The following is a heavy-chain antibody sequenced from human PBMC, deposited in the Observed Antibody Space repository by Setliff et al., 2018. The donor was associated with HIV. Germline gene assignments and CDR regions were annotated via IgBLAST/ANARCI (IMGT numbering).Heavy chain of an antibody. V-gene: IGHV4-4*09. CDR2: IYTSGST. CDR1: GGSISSYY. D-gene: IGHD3-22*01. CDR3: ARGLSFYDPGGFDY. Sequence: SETLSLTCTVSGGSISSYYWSWIRQPPGKGLEWIGYIYTSGSTNYNPSLKSRVTISVDTSKNQFSLKLSSVTAADTAVYYCARGLSFYDPGGFDYWGQGTQGTVS. J-gene: IGHJ4*02.